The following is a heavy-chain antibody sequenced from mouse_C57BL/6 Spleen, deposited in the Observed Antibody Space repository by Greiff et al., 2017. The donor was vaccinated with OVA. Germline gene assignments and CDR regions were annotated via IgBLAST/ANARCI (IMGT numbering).Heavy chain of an antibody. CDR3: ARTPSTVAQAYYFDY. V-gene: IGHV1-64*01. CDR2: IHPNSGST. CDR1: GYTFTSYW. J-gene: IGHJ2*01. Sequence: QVQLQQPGAELVKPGASVKLSCKASGYTFTSYWMHWVKQRPGQGLEWIGMIHPNSGSTNYNEKFKSKATLTEDKSSSTAYMQLSSLTSEDSAVYYGARTPSTVAQAYYFDYWGQGTTLTVSS. D-gene: IGHD1-1*01.